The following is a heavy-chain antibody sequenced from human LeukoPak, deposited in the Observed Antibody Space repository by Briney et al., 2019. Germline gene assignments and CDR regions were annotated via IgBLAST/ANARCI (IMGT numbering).Heavy chain of an antibody. CDR3: ARAPRGYSGYDWAYFDY. D-gene: IGHD5-12*01. Sequence: GGSLRLSCAASGFTFSSYWMSWVRQAPGKGLEWVANIKQDGSEKSYVDSVKGRFTISRDNARNSLSLQMNSLRAEDTAVYYCARAPRGYSGYDWAYFDYWGQGTLVTVSS. V-gene: IGHV3-7*04. J-gene: IGHJ4*02. CDR1: GFTFSSYW. CDR2: IKQDGSEK.